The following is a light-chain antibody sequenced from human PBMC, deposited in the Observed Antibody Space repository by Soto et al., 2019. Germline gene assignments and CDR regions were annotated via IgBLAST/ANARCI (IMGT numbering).Light chain of an antibody. CDR2: ATS. Sequence: DIQMTQSPSSLSASVGDRVTITCRASQSISSYLNWYQQKLGKAPKLLIYATSSLQSGVPSRFSGSGSRTDFTLTISSLQPEDFATYYCQQTDSIPYTFGQGTKLEIK. CDR3: QQTDSIPYT. CDR1: QSISSY. J-gene: IGKJ2*01. V-gene: IGKV1-39*01.